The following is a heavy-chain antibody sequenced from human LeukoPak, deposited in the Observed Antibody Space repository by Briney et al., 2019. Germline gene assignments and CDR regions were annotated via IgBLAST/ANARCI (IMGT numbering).Heavy chain of an antibody. D-gene: IGHD6-19*01. CDR2: IYNSGST. J-gene: IGHJ4*02. V-gene: IGHV4-59*01. CDR3: ARESIAVAGYHFDY. CDR1: GVSTGRYY. Sequence: PSETLSLTCTVSGVSTGRYYWSWIRQPPGKGLEWIGYIYNSGSTNYNPSLKSRVTISEDTSKNQFSLKLSSVTAADTAVYYCARESIAVAGYHFDYWGQGTLVTVSS.